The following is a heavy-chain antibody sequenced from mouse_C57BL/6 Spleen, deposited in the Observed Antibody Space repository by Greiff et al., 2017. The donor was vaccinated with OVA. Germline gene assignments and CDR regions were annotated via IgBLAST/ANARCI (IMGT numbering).Heavy chain of an antibody. Sequence: QVQLQQPGAELVKPGASVKLSCKASGYTFTSYWMHWVKQRPGQGLEWIGMIHPNSGSTNYNEKFKSKATLTVDKSSSTAYMQLSSLTSEDSAVYYCVRGYDNAGAGFAYWGQGTLVTVSA. CDR3: VRGYDNAGAGFAY. CDR1: GYTFTSYW. V-gene: IGHV1-64*01. CDR2: IHPNSGST. J-gene: IGHJ3*01. D-gene: IGHD2-10*02.